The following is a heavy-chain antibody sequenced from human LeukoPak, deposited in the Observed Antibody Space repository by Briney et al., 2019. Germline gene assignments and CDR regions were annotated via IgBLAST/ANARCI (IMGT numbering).Heavy chain of an antibody. CDR3: ARRSSIAARAQFDY. CDR2: IIPILGIA. Sequence: GASVKVSCKASGGTFSSYAISWVRQPPGQGLEWMGRIIPILGIANYAQKFQGRVTITAHKSTSTAYMELRSVRSEDTAVYCCARRSSIAARAQFDYWGQGTVVTVS. CDR1: GGTFSSYA. J-gene: IGHJ4*02. D-gene: IGHD6-6*01. V-gene: IGHV1-69*04.